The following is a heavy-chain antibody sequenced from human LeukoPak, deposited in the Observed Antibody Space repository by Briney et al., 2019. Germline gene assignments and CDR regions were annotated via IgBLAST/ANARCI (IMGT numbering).Heavy chain of an antibody. J-gene: IGHJ4*02. Sequence: GGSLRLYCAASGFTFSSYAMHWVRQAPGKGLEWVAVISYDGSNKYYADSVKGRFTISRDNSKNTLYLQMNSLRAEDTAVYYCARDFEEVEWELLSPHFDYWGQGTLVTVSS. D-gene: IGHD1-26*01. CDR1: GFTFSSYA. V-gene: IGHV3-30-3*01. CDR3: ARDFEEVEWELLSPHFDY. CDR2: ISYDGSNK.